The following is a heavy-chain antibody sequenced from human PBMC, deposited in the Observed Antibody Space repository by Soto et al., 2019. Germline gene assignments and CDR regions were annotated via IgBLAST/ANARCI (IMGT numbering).Heavy chain of an antibody. CDR3: ARDYDKLTGYDSGTHDY. V-gene: IGHV1-18*01. J-gene: IGHJ4*02. CDR1: GYTFTSYG. Sequence: ASVKVSCKASGYTFTSYGISWVRQAPGQGLEWMGWISAYNGNTNYAQKLQGRVTMTTDTSTSTAYMELRSLRSDDTAVYYCARDYDKLTGYDSGTHDYWSQGTLVTVSS. D-gene: IGHD3-9*01. CDR2: ISAYNGNT.